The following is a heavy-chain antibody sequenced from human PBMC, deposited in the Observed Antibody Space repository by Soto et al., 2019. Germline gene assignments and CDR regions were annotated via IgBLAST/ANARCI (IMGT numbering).Heavy chain of an antibody. Sequence: LSLTCTVSGASMSSSLYYWGWIRQPPGKGLDWIGTIFYSGTTYYNPSLESRITIFIDKSKNQFSLKLSSVTAADTAVYYCATSGGSLHNWFDPWGQGTLVTVSS. D-gene: IGHD2-15*01. V-gene: IGHV4-39*01. J-gene: IGHJ5*02. CDR3: ATSGGSLHNWFDP. CDR2: IFYSGTT. CDR1: GASMSSSLYY.